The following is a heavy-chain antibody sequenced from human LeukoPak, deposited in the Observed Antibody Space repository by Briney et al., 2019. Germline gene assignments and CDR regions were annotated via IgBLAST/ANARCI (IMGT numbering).Heavy chain of an antibody. J-gene: IGHJ4*02. D-gene: IGHD6-19*01. V-gene: IGHV4-59*01. CDR3: ARGGGWSPYYFDY. CDR2: IYYSGSA. Sequence: SETLSLTCTVSGGSISSYYWSWIRQPPGKGLEWIGYIYYSGSASYNPSLKSRVTISVDTSKNQFSLRLNSVTAADTAEYYCARGGGWSPYYFDYWGQGTLVTVSS. CDR1: GGSISSYY.